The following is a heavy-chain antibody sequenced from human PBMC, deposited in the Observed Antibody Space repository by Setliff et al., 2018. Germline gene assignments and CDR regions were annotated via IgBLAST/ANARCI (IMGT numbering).Heavy chain of an antibody. CDR2: IYHSGSN. D-gene: IGHD6-6*01. CDR1: GYFISSGYY. Sequence: PSETLSLTCAVSGYFISSGYYWGWIRQPPGKGLEWIGSIYHSGSNYYNPALKSRVTISVDTSKKQVSLRLSSWTAADTAVYYCARVAQYSSSSFYYYYYGMDVWGQGTTVTVSS. CDR3: ARVAQYSSSSFYYYYYGMDV. J-gene: IGHJ6*02. V-gene: IGHV4-38-2*01.